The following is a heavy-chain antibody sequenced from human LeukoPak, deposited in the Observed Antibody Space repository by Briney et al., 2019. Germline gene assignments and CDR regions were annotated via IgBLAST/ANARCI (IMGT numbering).Heavy chain of an antibody. D-gene: IGHD2-15*01. J-gene: IGHJ6*02. CDR3: ATYCTGGSCDSEDYYYGMDA. CDR1: GYTFSIYY. V-gene: IGHV1-46*01. Sequence: ASVKVSCKASGYTFSIYYIHWVRQAPGQGLEWMGLINPTGGGTNYSPKFQGRVTLTTDTSTSTAYMELRSLRSDDTALYYCATYCTGGSCDSEDYYYGMDAWGQGTTVTVSS. CDR2: INPTGGGT.